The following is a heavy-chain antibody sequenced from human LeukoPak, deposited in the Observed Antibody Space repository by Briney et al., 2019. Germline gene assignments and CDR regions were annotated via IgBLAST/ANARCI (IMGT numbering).Heavy chain of an antibody. CDR2: IKPDGSER. Sequence: GGSLRLSCAASGFTFSDYYMSWIRQAPGKGLEWVANIKPDGSERNHVDSVKGRFTISRDNAKNSLYLQMNSLRAEDTAVYYCARDVLGGAFDIWGQGTMVTVSS. J-gene: IGHJ3*02. CDR1: GFTFSDYY. CDR3: ARDVLGGAFDI. V-gene: IGHV3-7*01. D-gene: IGHD2-8*02.